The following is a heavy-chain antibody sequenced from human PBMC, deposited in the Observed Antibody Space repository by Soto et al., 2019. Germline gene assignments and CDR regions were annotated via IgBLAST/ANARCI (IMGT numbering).Heavy chain of an antibody. CDR2: ISTGGAYM. Sequence: EVQLVESGGGLVKAGGSLRLFCTAPGFTFRNYNMNWVRQAPGKGLEWVSSISTGGAYMFYADSVKSRFTISRDNAQNSLFLQIDSPRAEDTAVYYCARDIASPGGDYFDSWGQGTLVTVSS. J-gene: IGHJ4*02. CDR3: ARDIASPGGDYFDS. V-gene: IGHV3-21*06. CDR1: GFTFRNYN. D-gene: IGHD2-21*01.